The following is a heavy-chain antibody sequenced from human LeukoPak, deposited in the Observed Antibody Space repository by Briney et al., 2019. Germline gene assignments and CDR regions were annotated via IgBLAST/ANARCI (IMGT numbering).Heavy chain of an antibody. CDR3: ARAGEDSRRHYQGFDF. CDR2: ISSSGSTI. CDR1: GFTFSSYE. Sequence: GGSLRLSCAASGFTFSSYEMNWVRQAPGKGLEWVSYISSSGSTIYYADSVKGRFTISRDNGENSLYLQMNRLRAEDTAVYYCARAGEDSRRHYQGFDFWGQGTLVTVSS. J-gene: IGHJ4*02. D-gene: IGHD3-22*01. V-gene: IGHV3-48*03.